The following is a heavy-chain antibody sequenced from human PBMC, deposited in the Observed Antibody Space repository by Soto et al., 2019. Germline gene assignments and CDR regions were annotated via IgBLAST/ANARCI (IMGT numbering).Heavy chain of an antibody. CDR2: ISAYNGNT. CDR3: ARDEFGDPGVY. V-gene: IGHV1-18*01. CDR1: GYTFTSYG. D-gene: IGHD4-17*01. Sequence: QVQLVQSGAEVKKPGASVKVSCKASGYTFTSYGISWVRQAPGQGLEWMGWISAYNGNTNYAQKLQGRVTMTTETCTSTAYMELRSLSSDDTAGYYRARDEFGDPGVYWGQGTLVTVSS. J-gene: IGHJ4*02.